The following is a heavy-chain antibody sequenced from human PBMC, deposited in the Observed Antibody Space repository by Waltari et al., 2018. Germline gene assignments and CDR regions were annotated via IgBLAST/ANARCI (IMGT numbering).Heavy chain of an antibody. J-gene: IGHJ6*02. CDR1: GFTFSSYA. V-gene: IGHV3-30*01. CDR2: ISYDGSNK. Sequence: QVQLVESGGGVVQPGRSLRLSCAASGFTFSSYAMHWVRQAPGKGLEWVAVISYDGSNKYYADSVKGRFTISRDNSKNTLYLQMNSLRAEDTAVYYCAREDGDYYYGMDVWGQGTTVTVSS. CDR3: AREDGDYYYGMDV.